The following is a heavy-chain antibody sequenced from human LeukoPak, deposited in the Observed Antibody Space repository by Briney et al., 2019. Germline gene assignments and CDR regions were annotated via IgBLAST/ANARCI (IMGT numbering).Heavy chain of an antibody. V-gene: IGHV1-2*02. CDR2: INPNSGGT. J-gene: IGHJ3*02. Sequence: ASAKVSCKASGYTFTGYYMHWVRQAPGQGLEWMGWINPNSGGTNYAQKFQGRVTMTRDTSISTAYMELSRLRSDDTAVYYCARDHAAADAFDIWGQGTMVTVSS. D-gene: IGHD6-13*01. CDR3: ARDHAAADAFDI. CDR1: GYTFTGYY.